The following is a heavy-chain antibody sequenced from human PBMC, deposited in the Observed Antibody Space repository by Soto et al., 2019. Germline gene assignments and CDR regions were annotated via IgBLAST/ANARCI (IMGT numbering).Heavy chain of an antibody. CDR1: GRTFSNYA. V-gene: IGHV3-23*01. Sequence: GGSLRLSCEASGRTFSNYAMSWVRQAPGKGLEWVSGISGSGRDTYYADSVKGRLTISRDNAKNTLFLQMNSLRAEDAASYYCAKERLEYVVTLFAFWGHAIRVTGS. CDR2: ISGSGRDT. J-gene: IGHJ4*01. CDR3: AKERLEYVVTLFAF. D-gene: IGHD3-3*01.